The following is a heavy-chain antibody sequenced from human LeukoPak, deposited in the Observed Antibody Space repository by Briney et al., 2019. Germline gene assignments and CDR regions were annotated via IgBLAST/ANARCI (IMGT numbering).Heavy chain of an antibody. CDR1: GFTFSNYA. V-gene: IGHV3-23*01. D-gene: IGHD3-9*01. J-gene: IGHJ4*02. CDR3: AKWGDYDVLTGHYVSDY. Sequence: GGSLRLSCAASGFTFSNYAMSWVRQAPGKGLEWVSAITGSGGNTYYADSVKGRFTISRDNSKNTVFLQMNSLRAEDTAVYYCAKWGDYDVLTGHYVSDYWGQGTLVTVSS. CDR2: ITGSGGNT.